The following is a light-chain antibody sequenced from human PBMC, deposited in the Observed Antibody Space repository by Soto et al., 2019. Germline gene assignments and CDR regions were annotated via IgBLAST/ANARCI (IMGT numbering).Light chain of an antibody. V-gene: IGKV3-20*01. CDR3: QQYVSSPYT. J-gene: IGKJ2*01. CDR1: QSVSGTY. Sequence: VLTQSPGTLSLSPGERATISCRPSQSVSGTYVAWYQQRPGLAPRLLIYGASTRATGVPDRFSGSGSETDFTLTISSLVPEDSAVYYCQQYVSSPYTFGQGTKLEIK. CDR2: GAS.